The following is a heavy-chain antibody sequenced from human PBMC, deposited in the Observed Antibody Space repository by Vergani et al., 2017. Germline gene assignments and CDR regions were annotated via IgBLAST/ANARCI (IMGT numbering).Heavy chain of an antibody. D-gene: IGHD5-18*01. CDR2: IRNKAYGGTT. V-gene: IGHV3-49*04. CDR3: SRGRGYSFGYSDY. CDR1: GFSFGDYA. Sequence: EAQLVESGGGLVPPGRPLRLPCAASGFSFGDYAMTWVRQAPGKGQEWVAFIRNKAYGGTTEYAASVKGRFTISRDDSKRIAYLQLSGLKTEDTAVYVCSRGRGYSFGYSDYWGQGTLVTVSS. J-gene: IGHJ4*02.